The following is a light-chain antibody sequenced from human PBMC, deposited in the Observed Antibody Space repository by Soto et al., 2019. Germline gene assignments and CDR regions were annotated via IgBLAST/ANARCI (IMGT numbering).Light chain of an antibody. CDR1: QTIYNY. V-gene: IGKV3-11*01. Sequence: EILLAKPTGRLTLFLGERVVLCVRASQTIYNYLAWYQHKPGQAPRLLIYDASKRATDIPARFSGSGSGTDFTHTISSLEPEDFAVYYCQQRANWPPLTFGGGTTVEIK. CDR2: DAS. CDR3: QQRANWPPLT. J-gene: IGKJ4*01.